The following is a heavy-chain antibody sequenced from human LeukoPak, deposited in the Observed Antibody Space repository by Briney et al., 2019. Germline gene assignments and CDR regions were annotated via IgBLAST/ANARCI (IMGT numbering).Heavy chain of an antibody. CDR3: ARSYDIYHDY. D-gene: IGHD3-9*01. CDR1: GYTFTGYY. J-gene: IGHJ4*02. Sequence: ASVKVSCKASGYTFTGYYMHWVRQATGQGLEWMGWMNPNSGNTGYAQKFQGRVTMTRNTSISTAYMELSSLRSEDTAVYYCARSYDIYHDYWGQGTLVTVSS. CDR2: MNPNSGNT. V-gene: IGHV1-8*02.